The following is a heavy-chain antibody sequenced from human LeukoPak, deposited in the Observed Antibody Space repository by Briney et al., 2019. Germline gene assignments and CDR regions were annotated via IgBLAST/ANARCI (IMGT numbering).Heavy chain of an antibody. Sequence: SVKVSCKASGGTFSSYAISWVRQAPGQGLERMGRIIPILGIANYAQKFQGRVTITADKSTSTAYMELSSLRSEDTAVYYCARAAADIVATYDYYYCGMDVWGQGTTVTVSS. CDR2: IIPILGIA. D-gene: IGHD5-12*01. CDR1: GGTFSSYA. J-gene: IGHJ6*02. CDR3: ARAAADIVATYDYYYCGMDV. V-gene: IGHV1-69*04.